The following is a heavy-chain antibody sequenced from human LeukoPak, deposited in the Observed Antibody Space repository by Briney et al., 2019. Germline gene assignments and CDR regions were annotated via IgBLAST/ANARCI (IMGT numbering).Heavy chain of an antibody. D-gene: IGHD1-14*01. Sequence: SETLSLTCTVSGGSISSYYWSWIRQPPGKRLEWIGYISYSGSTNYNPSLKGRVTISVDTSKNQFSLKLSSVTAADTAVYYCARRKLRSFGTFPELDYWGQGTLVTVSS. V-gene: IGHV4-59*08. CDR2: ISYSGST. J-gene: IGHJ4*02. CDR1: GGSISSYY. CDR3: ARRKLRSFGTFPELDY.